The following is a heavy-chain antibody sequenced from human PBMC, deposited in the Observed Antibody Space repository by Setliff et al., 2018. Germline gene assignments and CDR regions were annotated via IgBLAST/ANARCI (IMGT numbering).Heavy chain of an antibody. D-gene: IGHD6-19*01. CDR2: IYYSGDT. Sequence: SETLSLTFTVSGGSMITNDYFWGWIRQPPGTGLEWIGSIYYSGDTYYNPSLKSRATVSVDTSTSQFSLRLTSVTAADSAVYFCARYPRRGNGWYPYYVDVWGKGTTVTVS. V-gene: IGHV4-39*07. CDR1: GGSMITNDYF. CDR3: ARYPRRGNGWYPYYVDV. J-gene: IGHJ6*03.